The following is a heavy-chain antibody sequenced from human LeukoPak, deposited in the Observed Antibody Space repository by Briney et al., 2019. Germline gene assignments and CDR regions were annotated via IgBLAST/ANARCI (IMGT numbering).Heavy chain of an antibody. J-gene: IGHJ4*02. Sequence: ASVKASCKVSGYTLTELSMHWVRQAPGKGLEWMGGFDPEDGETIYAQKFQGRVTMTEDTSTDTAYMELSSLRSEDTAVYYCATESRFSGYYYVVSFDYWGQGTLVTVSS. CDR3: ATESRFSGYYYVVSFDY. D-gene: IGHD3-22*01. CDR2: FDPEDGET. CDR1: GYTLTELS. V-gene: IGHV1-24*01.